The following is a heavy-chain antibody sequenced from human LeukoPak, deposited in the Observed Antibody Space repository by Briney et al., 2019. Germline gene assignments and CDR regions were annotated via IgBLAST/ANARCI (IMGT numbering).Heavy chain of an antibody. CDR3: AKRSYYDSSGYSDFDY. V-gene: IGHV3-23*01. D-gene: IGHD3-22*01. J-gene: IGHJ4*02. Sequence: PGGSLRLSCAASGFTFSSYAMSWVRQAPGMGLEWVSGITGSGDTTYYADSVKGRFTISRDNSKNTLYLQMNSLRAEDSAVYYCAKRSYYDSSGYSDFDYWGQGTLVTVSS. CDR2: ITGSGDTT. CDR1: GFTFSSYA.